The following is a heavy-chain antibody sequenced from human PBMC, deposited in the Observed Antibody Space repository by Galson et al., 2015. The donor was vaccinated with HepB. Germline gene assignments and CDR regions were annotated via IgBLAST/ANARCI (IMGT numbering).Heavy chain of an antibody. D-gene: IGHD3-16*01. CDR1: GYTFTNYA. CDR2: INTYKSNT. CDR3: AKVQQYQYYYGMDV. V-gene: IGHV1-18*01. Sequence: SVKVSCKASGYTFTNYAISWVRQAPGQGLEWIGWINTYKSNTNYAQKFQGRVTMTTDTSTNTVFMELRSLTSDDTAMYYCAKVQQYQYYYGMDVWGQGTTVTVSS. J-gene: IGHJ6*02.